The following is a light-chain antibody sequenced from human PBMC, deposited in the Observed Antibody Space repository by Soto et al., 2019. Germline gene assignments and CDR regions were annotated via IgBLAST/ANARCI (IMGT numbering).Light chain of an antibody. J-gene: IGLJ2*01. CDR1: KLGDKF. Sequence: ELTQPPSVSVSPGQTASITCSGDKLGDKFASWFQQKPGQSPVLVIYQDAKRPSGIPERFSGSNSGNTATLTISGTQPMDEADYYCQAWDSSTAVFGGGTKLTVL. CDR2: QDA. V-gene: IGLV3-1*01. CDR3: QAWDSSTAV.